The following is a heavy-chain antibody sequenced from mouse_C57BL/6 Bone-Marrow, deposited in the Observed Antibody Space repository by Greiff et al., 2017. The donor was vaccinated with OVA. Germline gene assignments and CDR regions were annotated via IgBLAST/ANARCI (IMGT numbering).Heavy chain of an antibody. CDR3: TRGAY. V-gene: IGHV1-80*01. CDR1: GYAFSNYW. CDR2: IYPGDGDI. Sequence: VQLQQSGAELVKPGASVKISCKASGYAFSNYWMNWAKQRPGKGLAWIGKIYPGDGDINFNGKLKGKATLTADKSSSTAYMQFSSLPTEDSAVYFCTRGAYWGQGTTLTVSS. J-gene: IGHJ2*01.